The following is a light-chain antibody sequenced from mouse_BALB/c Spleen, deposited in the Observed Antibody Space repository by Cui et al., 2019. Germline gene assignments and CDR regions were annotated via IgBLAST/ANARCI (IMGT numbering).Light chain of an antibody. CDR3: VQYAQFPPT. Sequence: DILMNKSPSSMSVSLGDTVSITCHASQGISSNIGWLQQKPGKSFKGLIYHGTNLEDGVPSRFSGSGSGADYSLTISSLESEDFADYYCVQYAQFPPTFGSGTKLEIK. J-gene: IGKJ4*01. V-gene: IGKV14-100*01. CDR2: HGT. CDR1: QGISSN.